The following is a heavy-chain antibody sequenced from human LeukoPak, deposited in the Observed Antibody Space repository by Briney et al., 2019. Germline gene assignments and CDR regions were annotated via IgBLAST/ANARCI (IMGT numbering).Heavy chain of an antibody. D-gene: IGHD6-6*01. V-gene: IGHV3-49*04. CDR1: GFTFGDYA. Sequence: PGRSLRLSCTASGFTFGDYAMSWVRQAPGKGLEWVGLIRSKPNGGTKEYAASVKGRFTISRDESKSIAYLQMNSLKSEDTAVYYCSRGDSSSGYWGQGTLVTVSS. CDR2: IRSKPNGGTK. J-gene: IGHJ4*02. CDR3: SRGDSSSGY.